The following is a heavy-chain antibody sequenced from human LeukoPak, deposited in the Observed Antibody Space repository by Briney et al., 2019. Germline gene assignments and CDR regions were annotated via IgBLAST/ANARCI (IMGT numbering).Heavy chain of an antibody. CDR2: ISYNGSQT. Sequence: GGSVRLSCAASGFTFSIYAMHWVRQGPGKGLEHVSGISYNGSQTYYGNSVKDRFTISRDNAKNTVYLQMASLRVDDMAVYYCVRDRGGSGWYYFDYWGQGILVTVSS. D-gene: IGHD6-19*01. CDR1: GFTFSIYA. CDR3: VRDRGGSGWYYFDY. J-gene: IGHJ4*02. V-gene: IGHV3-64*01.